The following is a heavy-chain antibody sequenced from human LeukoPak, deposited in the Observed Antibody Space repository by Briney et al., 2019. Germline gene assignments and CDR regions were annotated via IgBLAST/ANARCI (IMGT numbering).Heavy chain of an antibody. D-gene: IGHD6-13*01. CDR1: GYTFTGYH. CDR2: INPYSGDT. CDR3: ARDQGSLTRSWYTGY. V-gene: IGHV1-2*06. Sequence: ASVKVSCKASGYTFTGYHIHWVRQAPGQGLEWMGRINPYSGDTNFAQKFQGRVTMTRDTSITTAYMDLSRLTPDETAVYFCARDQGSLTRSWYTGYWGQGTQVTVSS. J-gene: IGHJ4*02.